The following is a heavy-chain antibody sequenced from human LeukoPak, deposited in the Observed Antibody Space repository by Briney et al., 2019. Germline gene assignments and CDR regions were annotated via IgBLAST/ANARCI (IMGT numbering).Heavy chain of an antibody. CDR1: GFTFSDYY. Sequence: GGSLRLSCAASGFTFSDYYMSWIRQAPGKGLEWVSYISSSGSTIYYADSVKGRFTISRDNAKNSLYLQMNSLRAEDTAVYYCAKDRIAAAGTWGYYYYYGMDVWGQGTTVTVSS. V-gene: IGHV3-11*01. CDR3: AKDRIAAAGTWGYYYYYGMDV. CDR2: ISSSGSTI. D-gene: IGHD6-13*01. J-gene: IGHJ6*02.